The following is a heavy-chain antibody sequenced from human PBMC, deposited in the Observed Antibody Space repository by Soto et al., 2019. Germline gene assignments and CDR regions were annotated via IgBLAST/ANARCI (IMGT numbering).Heavy chain of an antibody. Sequence: ASVKLSCKSSGYPFTSYGINWVRQATGQGLEWMGWMNPNSGNTGYAQKFQGRVTMTRNTSISTAYMELSSLRSEDTAVYYCAREGTIRGDDYWGQGTLVTVSS. CDR1: GYPFTSYG. CDR3: AREGTIRGDDY. J-gene: IGHJ4*02. D-gene: IGHD2-2*02. V-gene: IGHV1-8*01. CDR2: MNPNSGNT.